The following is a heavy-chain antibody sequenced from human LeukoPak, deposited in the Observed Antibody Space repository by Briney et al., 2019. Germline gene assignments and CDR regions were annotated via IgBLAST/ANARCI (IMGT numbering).Heavy chain of an antibody. Sequence: ASVKVSCKASGYTFTSYGISWVRQAPGQGLEWMGWISAYNGNTNYAQKLQGRVTMTTDTSTSTAYMELSSLRSEDTAVYYCATGSDVYYDILTGYRDAFDIWGQGTMVTVSS. J-gene: IGHJ3*02. CDR3: ATGSDVYYDILTGYRDAFDI. CDR1: GYTFTSYG. V-gene: IGHV1-18*01. CDR2: ISAYNGNT. D-gene: IGHD3-9*01.